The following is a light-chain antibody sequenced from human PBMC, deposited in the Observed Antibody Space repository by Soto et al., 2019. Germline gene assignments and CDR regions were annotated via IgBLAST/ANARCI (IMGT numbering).Light chain of an antibody. V-gene: IGLV3-1*01. CDR1: KLGHKY. Sequence: SYELTQPPSVSVSPGQTASITCSGDKLGHKYAYWYQQKPGQSPVLVIYQDTKRPSGIPERVSGSNSGNTATLTISGTQAMDEADYYCQAWDSGIPVFGGGTKLTVL. J-gene: IGLJ3*02. CDR2: QDT. CDR3: QAWDSGIPV.